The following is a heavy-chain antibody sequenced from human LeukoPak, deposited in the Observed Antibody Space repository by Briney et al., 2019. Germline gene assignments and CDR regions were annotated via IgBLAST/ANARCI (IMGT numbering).Heavy chain of an antibody. CDR2: ISANSGYT. D-gene: IGHD3-10*01. J-gene: IGHJ4*02. V-gene: IGHV1-18*01. CDR3: TRDPAHEEVRGIFIPYFDC. Sequence: ASVKDSCKASGYTFARYGISWVRQAPGQGLEWMGWISANSGYTNYAQNLQGRLTTTTDTSTSTAYMELRSLRADDTAMYYCTRDPAHEEVRGIFIPYFDCWGQGTLVTVSS. CDR1: GYTFARYG.